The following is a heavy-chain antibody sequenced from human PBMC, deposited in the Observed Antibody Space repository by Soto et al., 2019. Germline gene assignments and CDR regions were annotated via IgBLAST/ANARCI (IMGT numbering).Heavy chain of an antibody. CDR2: IIPIFGTA. V-gene: IGHV1-69*01. J-gene: IGHJ4*02. CDR1: GGTFSSYA. CDR3: ARVLGRYCTNGVCYDPFDY. Sequence: QVQLVQSGAEVKKPGSSVKVSCKASGGTFSSYAISWVRQAPGQGLEWMGGIIPIFGTANYAQKFQGRVTITADESTSTASMELSSLRSEDTAVYYWARVLGRYCTNGVCYDPFDYWGQGTLVTVSS. D-gene: IGHD2-8*01.